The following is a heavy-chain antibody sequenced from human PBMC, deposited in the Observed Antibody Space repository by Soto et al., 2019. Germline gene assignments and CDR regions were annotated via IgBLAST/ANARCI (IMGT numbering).Heavy chain of an antibody. CDR1: GFTFSSYA. J-gene: IGHJ2*01. CDR2: ISYDGSNK. CDR3: AKVPSYYIWYFDL. V-gene: IGHV3-30*04. D-gene: IGHD5-18*01. Sequence: QVQLVESGGGVVQPGRSLRLSCAASGFTFSSYAMHWVRQAPGKGLEWVAVISYDGSNKYYADSVKGRFTISRDNSKNTLYLQMNSLRAEDTAVYYCAKVPSYYIWYFDLWGRGTLVTVSS.